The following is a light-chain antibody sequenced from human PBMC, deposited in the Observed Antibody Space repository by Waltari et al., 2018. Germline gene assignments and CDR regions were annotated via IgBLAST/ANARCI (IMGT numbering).Light chain of an antibody. CDR2: KAS. CDR1: QTISDL. CDR3: QHYKTYPVS. Sequence: DIQMTQSPSTLSAVVADRVTITCRASQTISDLLAWYQQRPGKAPKVLIYKASSLESGVPSRFSGSGSGTEFTLTISSLQPDDFASYYCQHYKTYPVSFGQGTKLEIK. V-gene: IGKV1-5*03. J-gene: IGKJ2*03.